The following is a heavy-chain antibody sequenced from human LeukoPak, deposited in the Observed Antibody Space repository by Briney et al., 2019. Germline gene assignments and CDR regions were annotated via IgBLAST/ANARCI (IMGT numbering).Heavy chain of an antibody. CDR3: ASTYDSSGYALDY. CDR1: GGTFSGYA. D-gene: IGHD3-22*01. V-gene: IGHV1-69*04. CDR2: IIPILGIA. Sequence: SVKVSCKASGGTFSGYAISWVRQAPGQGLEWMGRIIPILGIANYAQKFQGRVTITADKSTSTAYMELSSLRSEDTAVYYCASTYDSSGYALDYRGQGTLVTVSS. J-gene: IGHJ4*02.